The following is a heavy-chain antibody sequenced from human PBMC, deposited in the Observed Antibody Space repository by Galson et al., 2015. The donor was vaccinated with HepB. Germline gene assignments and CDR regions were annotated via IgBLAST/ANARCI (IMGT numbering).Heavy chain of an antibody. D-gene: IGHD3-22*01. CDR2: ISSSSSYI. CDR1: GFTFSRYS. CDR3: ARDSHYDGGGYYERAGNFDY. V-gene: IGHV3-21*01. Sequence: SLRLSCAASGFTFSRYSMNWVRQAPGKGLEWVSSISSSSSYIYYADSVRGRFTISRDYAKNSLYLQMNSLRAEDTALYYCARDSHYDGGGYYERAGNFDYWGQGTLVTVSS. J-gene: IGHJ4*02.